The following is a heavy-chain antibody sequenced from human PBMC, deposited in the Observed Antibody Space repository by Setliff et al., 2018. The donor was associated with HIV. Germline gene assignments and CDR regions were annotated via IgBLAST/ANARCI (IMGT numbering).Heavy chain of an antibody. J-gene: IGHJ5*02. CDR2: IYYSGST. V-gene: IGHV4-59*08. CDR3: ARLNQQWLVRDSGSNWFDP. Sequence: LTCTVSGASISSFYWSWIRQPPGKGLDWIGYIYYSGSTNYNPSLKSRVTMSVDTSKNRFSLKLNSVTAADTAVYYCARLNQQWLVRDSGSNWFDPWGQGILVPSPQ. CDR1: GASISSFY. D-gene: IGHD6-19*01.